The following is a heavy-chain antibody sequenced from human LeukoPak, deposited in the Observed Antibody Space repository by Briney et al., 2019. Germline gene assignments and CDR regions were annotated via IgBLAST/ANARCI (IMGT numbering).Heavy chain of an antibody. D-gene: IGHD5-12*01. CDR1: GFTFSDYW. Sequence: GGSLRLSCVASGFTFSDYWMPWVRQAPGKGAEWLSRISKDGSITVYADSTKGRFTVSRDNAKSSVYLEMTSLRPEDTAVYYCARGGYRGSYYKFSWGQGTLVTVAS. J-gene: IGHJ4*02. CDR3: ARGGYRGSYYKFS. CDR2: ISKDGSIT. V-gene: IGHV3-74*01.